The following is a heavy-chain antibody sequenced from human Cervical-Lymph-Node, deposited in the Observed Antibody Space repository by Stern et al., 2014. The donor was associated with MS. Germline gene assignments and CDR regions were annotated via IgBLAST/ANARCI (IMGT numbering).Heavy chain of an antibody. Sequence: QVQLVQSGAEVKKPGASVKVSCKASGYTFTNYDVNWVRQATGQGLECIGWMNPNSGNSGAAQKFQGRATLTGNNSINTAYMELKSLKFDDTATYFCTTSQGAFWGQGTVVTVSS. CDR3: TTSQGAF. CDR2: MNPNSGNS. V-gene: IGHV1-8*01. CDR1: GYTFTNYD. J-gene: IGHJ4*02. D-gene: IGHD3-16*01.